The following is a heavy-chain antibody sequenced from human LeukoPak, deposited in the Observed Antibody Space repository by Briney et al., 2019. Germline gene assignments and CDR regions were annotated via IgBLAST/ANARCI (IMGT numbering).Heavy chain of an antibody. Sequence: GASVKVSCKASGYIFTGYYMHWVRQAPGQGLEWMGWINPNSGGTNYAQKFQGRVTMTRDTSISTAYMELSRLRSDDTAVYYCARDLVVPAARHNWFDPWGQGTLVTVSS. CDR1: GYIFTGYY. CDR3: ARDLVVPAARHNWFDP. J-gene: IGHJ5*02. V-gene: IGHV1-2*02. D-gene: IGHD2-2*01. CDR2: INPNSGGT.